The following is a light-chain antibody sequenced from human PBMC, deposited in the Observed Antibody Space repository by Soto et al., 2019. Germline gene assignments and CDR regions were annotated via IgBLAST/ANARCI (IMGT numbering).Light chain of an antibody. J-gene: IGKJ2*01. CDR2: ALS. V-gene: IGKV2-40*01. Sequence: IVLTQTPLPLRVTPGEPASLSCTSSQSLLDSDDGNTLLDWYLQKPGRSPQVLIYALSYRASGVPARFSGSGSGTDFTLNISGGEAEDVGVYYCLQRMDFPYTFGQGTKLEIK. CDR3: LQRMDFPYT. CDR1: QSLLDSDDGNTL.